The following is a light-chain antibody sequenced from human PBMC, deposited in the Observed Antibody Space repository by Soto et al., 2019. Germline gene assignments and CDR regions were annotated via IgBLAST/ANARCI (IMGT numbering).Light chain of an antibody. CDR2: GNI. Sequence: QSALTQPPSVSGAPGQRVTISCTGSSSNIGAGYDVHWYQQLPGTAPKLLIYGNINRPSGVPDRFSGSKSGTSASLVITGLQAEDEADYYCQSYDSSLSGSWVFGGGTKLTVL. CDR1: SSNIGAGYD. V-gene: IGLV1-40*01. CDR3: QSYDSSLSGSWV. J-gene: IGLJ2*01.